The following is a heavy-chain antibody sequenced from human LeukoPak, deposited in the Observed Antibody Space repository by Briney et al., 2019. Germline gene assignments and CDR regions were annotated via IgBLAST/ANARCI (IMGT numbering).Heavy chain of an antibody. CDR2: IKGDGSEK. V-gene: IGHV3-7*01. Sequence: PGGSLRLSCAASEFTFSSYWMCWVRQAPGKGLEWVANIKGDGSEKYYVDSVKGRFTISRDNAKNSLYLQMNSLRVEDTAMYYCARMGSSGYYEYWGQGTQVTVSS. CDR3: ARMGSSGYYEY. CDR1: EFTFSSYW. D-gene: IGHD3-22*01. J-gene: IGHJ4*02.